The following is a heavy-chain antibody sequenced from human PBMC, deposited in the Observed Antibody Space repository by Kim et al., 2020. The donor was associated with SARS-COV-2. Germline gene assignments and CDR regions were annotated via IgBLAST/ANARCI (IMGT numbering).Heavy chain of an antibody. CDR1: GYTFTGYY. J-gene: IGHJ6*02. V-gene: IGHV1-2*06. D-gene: IGHD5-18*01. CDR3: AIGYSYGFSYYYGMDV. Sequence: ASVKVSCKASGYTFTGYYMHWVRQAPGQGLEWMGRINPNSGGTNYAQKFQGRVTMTRDTSISTAYMELSRLRSDDTAVYYCAIGYSYGFSYYYGMDVWGQGTTVTVSS. CDR2: INPNSGGT.